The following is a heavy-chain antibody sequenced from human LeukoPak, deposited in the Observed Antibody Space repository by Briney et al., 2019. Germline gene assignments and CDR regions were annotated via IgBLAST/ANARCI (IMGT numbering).Heavy chain of an antibody. Sequence: EISCKGSGYSFTSYGISRVRQAPGQGLEWMGGIIPIFGTANYAQKFQGRVTITADESTSTAYMELSSLRSEDTAVYYCARGGVVVPAAIVRGRYYYYYGMDVWGQGTTVTVSS. CDR1: GYSFTSYG. CDR2: IIPIFGTA. J-gene: IGHJ6*02. D-gene: IGHD2-2*02. V-gene: IGHV1-69*01. CDR3: ARGGVVVPAAIVRGRYYYYYGMDV.